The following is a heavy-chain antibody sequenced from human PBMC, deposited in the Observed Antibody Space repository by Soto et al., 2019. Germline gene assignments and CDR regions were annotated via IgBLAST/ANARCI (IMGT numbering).Heavy chain of an antibody. CDR3: TTDRCQPYYDFWRGPDPWFEP. D-gene: IGHD3-3*01. J-gene: IGHJ5*02. Sequence: GGSLRLSCAASGFTFSDSWMTWVRQAPGKGLEWVGRIKSKTGGGTTDYAAPVKGRFTISRDDSKNTLYLQMNSLKTEDTAVYYCTTDRCQPYYDFWRGPDPWFEPWRQGTLVTVCS. V-gene: IGHV3-15*01. CDR1: GFTFSDSW. CDR2: IKSKTGGGTT.